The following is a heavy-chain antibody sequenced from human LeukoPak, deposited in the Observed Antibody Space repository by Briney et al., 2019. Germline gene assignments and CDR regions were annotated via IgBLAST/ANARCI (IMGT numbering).Heavy chain of an antibody. D-gene: IGHD4-17*01. CDR3: ARDNGDYFLDY. V-gene: IGHV3-7*01. CDR2: IKQDGSEK. CDR1: GFTFSSYA. J-gene: IGHJ4*02. Sequence: GGSLRLSCAASGFTFSSYAMSWVRQAPGKGLEWVANIKQDGSEKYYVDSVKGRFTISRDNAKNSLYLQMNSLRAEDTAVYYCARDNGDYFLDYWGQGTLVTVSS.